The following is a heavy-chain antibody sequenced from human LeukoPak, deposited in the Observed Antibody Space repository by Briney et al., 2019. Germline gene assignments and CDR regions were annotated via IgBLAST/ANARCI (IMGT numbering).Heavy chain of an antibody. J-gene: IGHJ4*02. Sequence: GGSLRLSCTVSGFTVSSNYMSWVRQAPGKGLEWVSVIYSGGSTYYADSVKGRFTISRDNSKNTLYLQMNSQRAEDTAVYYCARAHYDSSGYLFDYWDQGTLVTVSS. CDR1: GFTVSSNY. D-gene: IGHD3-22*01. CDR2: IYSGGST. V-gene: IGHV3-53*01. CDR3: ARAHYDSSGYLFDY.